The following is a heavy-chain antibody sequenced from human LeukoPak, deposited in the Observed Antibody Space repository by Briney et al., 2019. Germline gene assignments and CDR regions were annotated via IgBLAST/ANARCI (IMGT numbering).Heavy chain of an antibody. J-gene: IGHJ4*02. CDR2: INPYSGGT. Sequence: ASVKVSCKASGHTFSDYYLHWLRQAPGQGLEWMGWINPYSGGTNYAQKFQGRVTMTRDTSISTAYMELSRLRSDDTAVYYCARGPHWDPHFDYWGQGTLVTVSS. CDR3: ARGPHWDPHFDY. CDR1: GHTFSDYY. V-gene: IGHV1-2*02. D-gene: IGHD7-27*01.